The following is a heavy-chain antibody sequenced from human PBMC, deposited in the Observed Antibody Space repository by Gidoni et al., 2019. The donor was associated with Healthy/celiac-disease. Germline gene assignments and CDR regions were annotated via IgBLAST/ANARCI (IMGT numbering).Heavy chain of an antibody. Sequence: QITLKESGPTLVKPTQTLTLTCTFSGFSLSTSGVGVGWIRQPPGKALEWLALIYWDDDKRYSPSLKSRLTITKDTSKNQVVLTMTNMDPVDTATYYCAHRSSIAVAGWSLYFDYWGQGTLVTVSS. CDR2: IYWDDDK. D-gene: IGHD6-19*01. CDR1: GFSLSTSGVG. CDR3: AHRSSIAVAGWSLYFDY. V-gene: IGHV2-5*02. J-gene: IGHJ4*02.